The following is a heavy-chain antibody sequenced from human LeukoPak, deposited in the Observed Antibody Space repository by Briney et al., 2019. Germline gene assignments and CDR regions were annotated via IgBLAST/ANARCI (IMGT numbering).Heavy chain of an antibody. CDR1: GFTFSSYS. CDR3: ARDKTGTTERYFDY. Sequence: GGSLRLSCAASGFTFSSYSMNWVRQAPGKGLEWVSSISSSSSYIYYADSVKGRFTISRDNAKNSLYLQMNSLRAEDTAVYYCARDKTGTTERYFDYWGQGTLVTVSS. V-gene: IGHV3-21*01. J-gene: IGHJ4*02. D-gene: IGHD1-7*01. CDR2: ISSSSSYI.